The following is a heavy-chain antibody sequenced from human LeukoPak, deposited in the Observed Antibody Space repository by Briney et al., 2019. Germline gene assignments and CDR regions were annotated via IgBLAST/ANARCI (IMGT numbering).Heavy chain of an antibody. CDR3: AREVRGLDY. V-gene: IGHV3-23*01. CDR1: GFTFSNYA. D-gene: IGHD3-10*01. CDR2: ISGSGGST. J-gene: IGHJ4*02. Sequence: PGGSLRLSCAASGFTFSNYAMTWVRQAPGKGLEWVSGISGSGGSTNFADSVKGRFTISRDNAKSSLFLQMNSLRAEDTAVYFCAREVRGLDYWGQGTLVTVSS.